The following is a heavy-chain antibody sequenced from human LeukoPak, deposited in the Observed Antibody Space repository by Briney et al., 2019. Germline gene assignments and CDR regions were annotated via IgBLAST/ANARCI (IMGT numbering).Heavy chain of an antibody. V-gene: IGHV3-64*01. CDR1: GFTFSSYA. CDR3: ARAYSSRYYYGMDV. D-gene: IGHD6-13*01. Sequence: GGSLRLSCAGSGFTFSSYAMHWVRQAPGKGLEYVSAISSNGGSTYYANSVKGRFTISRDNSKNTLYLQMGSLRAEDMAVYYCARAYSSRYYYGMDVWGQGTTVTVSS. CDR2: ISSNGGST. J-gene: IGHJ6*02.